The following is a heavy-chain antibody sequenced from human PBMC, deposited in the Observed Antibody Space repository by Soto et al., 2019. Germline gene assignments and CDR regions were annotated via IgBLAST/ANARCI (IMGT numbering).Heavy chain of an antibody. J-gene: IGHJ4*02. CDR2: IAYDGTIK. CDR1: GFTFSANA. CDR3: ARDKIKGAPDYLDS. Sequence: QEQLVESGGAVVQPGRYLTLSCAASGFTFSANAMHWVRQAPGKGLEWVAVIAYDGTIKIYRDSVKGRFTISRDDSKSTLYLQMNSLRPEDTAVYYCARDKIKGAPDYLDSWGQGTLVTVSS. V-gene: IGHV3-30-3*01. D-gene: IGHD1-26*01.